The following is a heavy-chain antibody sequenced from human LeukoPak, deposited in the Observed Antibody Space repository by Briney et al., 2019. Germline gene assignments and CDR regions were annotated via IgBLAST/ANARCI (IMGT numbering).Heavy chain of an antibody. D-gene: IGHD2-15*01. CDR3: AKDRGTPNWFDP. CDR1: GFTFSSYG. J-gene: IGHJ5*02. Sequence: GGSLRLSCAASGFTFSSYGMHWVRQAPGKGLEWVAFIRYDGSNKYYADSVKGRFTISRDNSKNTLYLQMNSLRAEDTAVYYCAKDRGTPNWFDPWGQGTLVTVSS. CDR2: IRYDGSNK. V-gene: IGHV3-30*02.